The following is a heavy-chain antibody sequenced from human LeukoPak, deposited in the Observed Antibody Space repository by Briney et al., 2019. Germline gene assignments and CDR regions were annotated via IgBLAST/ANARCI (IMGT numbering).Heavy chain of an antibody. CDR1: GGSISSGGYY. CDR3: ARGGEMATITFDY. J-gene: IGHJ4*02. D-gene: IGHD5-24*01. V-gene: IGHV4-31*03. Sequence: SGTLSLTCTVSGGSISSGGYYWSWIRQHPGKGLEWIGYIYYSGSTYYNPSLKSRVTISVDTSKNQFSLKLSSVTAADTAVYYCARGGEMATITFDYWGQGTLVTVSS. CDR2: IYYSGST.